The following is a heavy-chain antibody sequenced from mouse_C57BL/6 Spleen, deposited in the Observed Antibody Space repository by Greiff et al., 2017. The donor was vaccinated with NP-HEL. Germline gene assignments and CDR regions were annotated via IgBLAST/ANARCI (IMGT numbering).Heavy chain of an antibody. V-gene: IGHV1-69*01. CDR3: ARGDGGDY. J-gene: IGHJ2*01. D-gene: IGHD2-3*01. CDR2: IDPSDSYT. Sequence: QVQLQQPGAELVMPGASVKLSCQASGYTFTSYWMHWVKQRPGQGLEWIGEIDPSDSYTNYNQKFKGKSTLTVDKSSSPAYMQLSSLTSEDSAVYYCARGDGGDYWGQGTTLTVSS. CDR1: GYTFTSYW.